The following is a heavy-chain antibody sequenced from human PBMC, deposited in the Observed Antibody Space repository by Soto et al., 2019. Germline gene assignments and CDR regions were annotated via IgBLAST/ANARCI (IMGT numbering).Heavy chain of an antibody. J-gene: IGHJ4*02. CDR3: ARESASCGDYPRFDS. CDR2: LYPSGST. D-gene: IGHD4-17*01. V-gene: IGHV4-4*07. CDR1: GGSISSYY. Sequence: QVQLQESGPGLVKPSETLSLTCTVSGGSISSYYWNWIRQPAGKGLEWIGRLYPSGSTNYNPFLKSRVTMSVDTSKNQFSLKLTSLTAADTAVYYCARESASCGDYPRFDSWGQGTLVTVSS.